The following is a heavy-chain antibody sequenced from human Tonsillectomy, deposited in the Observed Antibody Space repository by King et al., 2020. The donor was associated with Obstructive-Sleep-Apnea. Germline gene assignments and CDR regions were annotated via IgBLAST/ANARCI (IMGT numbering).Heavy chain of an antibody. CDR1: GFTFSTYS. CDR2: IRYDETDK. D-gene: IGHD2-2*01. CDR3: ARDRQGYQVSEY. Sequence: VQLVESGGGVVQPGGSLTLACAASGFTFSTYSMHWVRQAPGKGLEWVAFIRYDETDKYYADSVKGRFTISRDNSQNTLYLQMNNLRVEDTALYYCARDRQGYQVSEYWSQGTLVTVSS. J-gene: IGHJ4*02. V-gene: IGHV3-30*02.